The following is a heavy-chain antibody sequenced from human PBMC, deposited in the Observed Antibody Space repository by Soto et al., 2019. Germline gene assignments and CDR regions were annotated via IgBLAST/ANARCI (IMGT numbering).Heavy chain of an antibody. V-gene: IGHV3-23*01. J-gene: IGHJ4*02. CDR3: AKGSLDSFDY. CDR2: ISGSGGST. CDR1: GFTFNNAG. Sequence: GGSKRLSCAASGFTFNNAGRNWVRQDPGKGLEWVSAISGSGGSTYYADSVKGRFTISRDNSKNTLYLQMNSLRAEDTAVYYCAKGSLDSFDYWGQGTLVTVSS.